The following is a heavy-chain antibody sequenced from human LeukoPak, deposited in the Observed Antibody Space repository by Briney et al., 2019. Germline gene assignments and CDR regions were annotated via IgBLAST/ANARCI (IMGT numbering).Heavy chain of an antibody. Sequence: PSETLSLTCAVYGGSFSGYYWSWIRQPPGKGLEWIGEINHSGSTNYNPSLKSRVTISVDTSKNQFSLKLSSVTAADTAVYYCARCDEHQLVRREGTGPEYNWFDPWGQGTLVTVSS. CDR1: GGSFSGYY. J-gene: IGHJ5*02. D-gene: IGHD6-13*01. CDR3: ARCDEHQLVRREGTGPEYNWFDP. V-gene: IGHV4-34*01. CDR2: INHSGST.